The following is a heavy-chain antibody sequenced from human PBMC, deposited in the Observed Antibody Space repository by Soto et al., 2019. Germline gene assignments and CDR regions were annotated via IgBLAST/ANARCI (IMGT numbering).Heavy chain of an antibody. D-gene: IGHD1-26*01. Sequence: QVQLVQSGAEVKKPGASVKVSCKASGYTFTSYGISWVRQAPGQGLEWMGWISAYNGNTKYAQKLQGRVTMTTDTATRTAYVELRSRRSDDTAVYYCARAKEIGGATYGYWGQGTLVTVSS. CDR3: ARAKEIGGATYGY. V-gene: IGHV1-18*01. CDR1: GYTFTSYG. J-gene: IGHJ4*02. CDR2: ISAYNGNT.